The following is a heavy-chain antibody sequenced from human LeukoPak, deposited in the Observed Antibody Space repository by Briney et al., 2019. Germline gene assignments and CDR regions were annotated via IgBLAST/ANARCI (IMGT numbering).Heavy chain of an antibody. Sequence: SETLSLTCTVPGGSISSGGYYWSWVRQHPGKGLECIVYIYYSASTYYNPSRKNRLTTSVHTSKNQFSLKLSSVTAADTAVYYCARGRSLGQWFGELLYMDVWGKGTTVTVSS. D-gene: IGHD3-10*01. V-gene: IGHV4-31*03. CDR3: ARGRSLGQWFGELLYMDV. J-gene: IGHJ6*03. CDR2: IYYSAST. CDR1: GGSISSGGYY.